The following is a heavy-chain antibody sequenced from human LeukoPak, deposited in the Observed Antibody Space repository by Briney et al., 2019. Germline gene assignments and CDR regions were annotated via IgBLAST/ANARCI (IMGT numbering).Heavy chain of an antibody. J-gene: IGHJ3*02. CDR1: GGSISSYY. Sequence: NPSETLSLTCTVSGGSISSYYWSWIRQPAGKGLEWIRRIYTSGSTYYNPSLKSRVTISVDTSKNQFSLKLSSVTAADTAVYYCARGLRFLEYFDIWDQGTMVTVSS. CDR3: ARGLRFLEYFDI. D-gene: IGHD3-3*01. CDR2: IYTSGST. V-gene: IGHV4-4*07.